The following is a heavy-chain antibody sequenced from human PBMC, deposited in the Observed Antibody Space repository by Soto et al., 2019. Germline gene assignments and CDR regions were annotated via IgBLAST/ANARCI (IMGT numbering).Heavy chain of an antibody. D-gene: IGHD3-10*01. CDR3: ARDRVPDYYGSGSYFALDY. Sequence: QVQLVQSGAEVKKPGSSVKVSCKASGGTFSSYAISWVRQAPGQGLEWMGGIIPIFGTANYAQKFQGRVTITADKSTSTAYMELSSLRSEDTAVYYCARDRVPDYYGSGSYFALDYWGQGTLVTVSS. J-gene: IGHJ4*02. CDR2: IIPIFGTA. V-gene: IGHV1-69*06. CDR1: GGTFSSYA.